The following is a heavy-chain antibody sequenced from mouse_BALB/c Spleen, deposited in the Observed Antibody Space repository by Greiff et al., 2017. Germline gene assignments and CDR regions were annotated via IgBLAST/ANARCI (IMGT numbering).Heavy chain of an antibody. D-gene: IGHD2-1*01. CDR3: AREDYGNLDY. Sequence: EVQLMESGPGLVKPSQSLSLTCSVTGYSITSGYYWNWIRHSPGNKLEWMGYISYDGSNNYNPSLKNRISITRDTSKNQFFLKLNSVTTEDTATYYCAREDYGNLDYWGQGTTLTVSS. CDR2: ISYDGSN. CDR1: GYSITSGYY. V-gene: IGHV3-6*02. J-gene: IGHJ2*01.